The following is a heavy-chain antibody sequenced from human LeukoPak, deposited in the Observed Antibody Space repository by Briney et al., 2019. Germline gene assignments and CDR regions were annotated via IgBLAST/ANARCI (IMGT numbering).Heavy chain of an antibody. J-gene: IGHJ2*01. CDR2: IYYSGNS. CDR3: ARTGDLGSYGSGSLWYLDL. Sequence: PSETLSLTCTVSGGSISSSSFYWVWIRQPPGKGLEWIGSIYYSGNSYYNTSLKSRITMSVDTSKNQFSLRLSSVTAADTAVYYCARTGDLGSYGSGSLWYLDLWGRGTLVIVSS. V-gene: IGHV4-39*01. CDR1: GGSISSSSFY. D-gene: IGHD3-10*01.